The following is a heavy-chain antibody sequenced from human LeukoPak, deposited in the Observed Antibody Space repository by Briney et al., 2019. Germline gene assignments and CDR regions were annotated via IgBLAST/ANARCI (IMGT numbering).Heavy chain of an antibody. J-gene: IGHJ2*01. Sequence: SETLSLTCTVSGGSMSSGSYYWGWIRQPPGKGLEWIGSIYYTGSTYFSPSLKSRVTMSVDTSKKQFSLNLSSVTAADTAVYYCARDHGSSWLGHFDLWGRGTLVTVSS. V-gene: IGHV4-39*07. CDR1: GGSMSSGSYY. CDR3: ARDHGSSWLGHFDL. CDR2: IYYTGST. D-gene: IGHD6-13*01.